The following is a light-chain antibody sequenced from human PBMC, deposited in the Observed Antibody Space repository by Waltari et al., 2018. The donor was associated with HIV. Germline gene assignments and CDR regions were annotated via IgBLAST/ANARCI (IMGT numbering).Light chain of an antibody. CDR3: QQYGSSPRT. CDR1: QSVSSNF. V-gene: IGKV3-20*01. CDR2: GAS. Sequence: EVVLTQSPVPLSSSPGERATLSCRASQSVSSNFVAWYQQKPGQAPRLLIYGASSRATGIPDRFSGSGSGTDFTLTISRLEPEDFAVYYCQQYGSSPRTFGQGTQVEIK. J-gene: IGKJ1*01.